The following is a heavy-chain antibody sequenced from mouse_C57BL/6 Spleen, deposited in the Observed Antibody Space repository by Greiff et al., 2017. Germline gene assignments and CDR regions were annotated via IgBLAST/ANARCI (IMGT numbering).Heavy chain of an antibody. D-gene: IGHD2-5*01. CDR3: TRYYSNLPWFAY. J-gene: IGHJ3*01. CDR2: IDPETGGP. Sequence: QVQLQQSGAELVRPGASVTLSCKASGYTFTDYEMHWVKQTPVHGLEWIGAIDPETGGPAYNQKFKGKAILTADKSSSTAYMELRSLTSEDSAVYYCTRYYSNLPWFAYWGQGTLVTVSA. CDR1: GYTFTDYE. V-gene: IGHV1-15*01.